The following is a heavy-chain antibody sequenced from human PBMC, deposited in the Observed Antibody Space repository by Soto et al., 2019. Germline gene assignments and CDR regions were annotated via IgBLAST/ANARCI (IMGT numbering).Heavy chain of an antibody. V-gene: IGHV1-3*04. J-gene: IGHJ4*02. CDR2: INTGRGNT. Sequence: QVQFVQSGPEMRKPGASVKVSCKASGYAFTDFAIHWLRQAPGQGLEWMGWINTGRGNTRYSQKFLGRITIPGETSANTVAMKLSSLTSEDTAFYNRARSKGVGHDNAWSEFDYWGQGTRVTVSS. CDR3: ARSKGVGHDNAWSEFDY. D-gene: IGHD2-2*01. CDR1: GYAFTDFA.